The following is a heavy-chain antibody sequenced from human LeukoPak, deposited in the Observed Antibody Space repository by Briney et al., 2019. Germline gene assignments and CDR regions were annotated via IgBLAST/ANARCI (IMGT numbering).Heavy chain of an antibody. CDR3: ARDLRVGYCSGGSCNVGFDY. CDR2: INPNSGGT. CDR1: GYTFTGYY. J-gene: IGHJ4*02. Sequence: ASVKVSCKASGYTFTGYYMHWVRQAPGQGLEWMGWINPNSGGTNYAQKFQGRVTMTRDTSISTAYMELSRLRSDDTAVYYCARDLRVGYCSGGSCNVGFDYWGQGTLVTVSS. V-gene: IGHV1-2*02. D-gene: IGHD2-15*01.